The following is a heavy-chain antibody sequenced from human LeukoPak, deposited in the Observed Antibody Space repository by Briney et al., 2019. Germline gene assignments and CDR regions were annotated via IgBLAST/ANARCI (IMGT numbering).Heavy chain of an antibody. Sequence: SETLSLTCTVSGGSVSSGSYYWSWIRQPPGKGLEWIGYIYYSGSTNYNPSLKSRVTISVDTSKNQFSLKLSSVTAADTAVYYCANLVVVAARGLANYWGQGTLVTVSS. V-gene: IGHV4-61*01. J-gene: IGHJ4*02. CDR1: GGSVSSGSYY. D-gene: IGHD2-15*01. CDR2: IYYSGST. CDR3: ANLVVVAARGLANY.